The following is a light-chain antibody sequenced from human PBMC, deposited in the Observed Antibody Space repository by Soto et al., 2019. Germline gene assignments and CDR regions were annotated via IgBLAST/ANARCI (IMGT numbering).Light chain of an antibody. J-gene: IGLJ1*01. Sequence: QSALTQPASVSGSPGQSITISYTGTSSDIGAFTFVSWYQQHPGKVPKLMIFDVNRRPSGVSHRFSGSKSGNTAPLTISGLQAEDEGDYYCSSYTSSSTHVFGSGTKLTVL. CDR1: SSDIGAFTF. CDR2: DVN. CDR3: SSYTSSSTHV. V-gene: IGLV2-14*03.